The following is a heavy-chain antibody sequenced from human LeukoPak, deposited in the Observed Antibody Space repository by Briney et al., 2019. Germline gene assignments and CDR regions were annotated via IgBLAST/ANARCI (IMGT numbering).Heavy chain of an antibody. CDR1: GYTFTGFY. D-gene: IGHD3-10*01. J-gene: IGHJ6*03. CDR2: INPNIGGT. CDR3: ARCGSGTDLYDYYFMDV. Sequence: GASVKVSCKASGYTFTGFYIHWVRQAPGQGPEWMGWINPNIGGTNYAQKFRGRVSLNRDRSTSTAYMELNSLRSDETAVYYGARCGSGTDLYDYYFMDVWGKGTTVTVSS. V-gene: IGHV1-2*02.